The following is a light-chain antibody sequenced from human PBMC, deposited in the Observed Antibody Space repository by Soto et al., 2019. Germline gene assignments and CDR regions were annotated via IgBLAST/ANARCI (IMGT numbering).Light chain of an antibody. CDR3: QQYSSFPWT. CDR1: QGISNW. J-gene: IGKJ1*01. V-gene: IGKV1-5*03. Sequence: DIQMTQSPSTLSASVGDRVTISCRASQGISNWLAWYQQKPGKAPKLLIYKASNLESEVPSRFSGSGSGTEFTLTFSSLQVDDFATYYCQQYSSFPWTFGRGTRVEIK. CDR2: KAS.